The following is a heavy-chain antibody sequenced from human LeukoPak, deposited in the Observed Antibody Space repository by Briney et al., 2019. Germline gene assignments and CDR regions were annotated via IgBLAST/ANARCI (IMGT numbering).Heavy chain of an antibody. CDR3: ASQTMPVVPAAPFDP. J-gene: IGHJ5*02. CDR2: IIPILGIA. D-gene: IGHD2-2*01. CDR1: GGTFSSYA. Sequence: SVKVSCKASGGTFSSYAISWVRQAPGQGLEWMGRIIPILGIANYAQKFQGRVTITADKSTSTAYVELSSLRSEDTAVYYCASQTMPVVPAAPFDPWGQGTLVTVSS. V-gene: IGHV1-69*04.